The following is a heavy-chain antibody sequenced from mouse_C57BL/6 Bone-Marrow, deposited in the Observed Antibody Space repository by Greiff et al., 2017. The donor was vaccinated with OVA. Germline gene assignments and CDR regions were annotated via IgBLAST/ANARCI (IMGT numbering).Heavy chain of an antibody. V-gene: IGHV1-81*01. CDR1: GYTFTSYG. Sequence: VQLQESGAELARPGASVKLSCKASGYTFTSYGISWVKQSTGQGLEWIGEIYPRSGNTNYNEKFKGKATLTADKSSSTAYMELRSLTSEDSAVYVCAIGIVLRPFAYWGQGTLVTVSA. D-gene: IGHD3-3*01. CDR3: AIGIVLRPFAY. CDR2: IYPRSGNT. J-gene: IGHJ3*01.